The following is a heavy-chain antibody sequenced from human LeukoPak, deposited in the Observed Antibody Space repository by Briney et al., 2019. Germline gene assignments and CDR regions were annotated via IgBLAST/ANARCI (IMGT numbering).Heavy chain of an antibody. Sequence: GGSLRLSCAASGFTFSRYEMNWVRQAPGKGLEWLSYISSSGSTMYYADSVKGRITISRDNAKNSLYLQMNSLRAEDTAVYYCARDAGDRGGFDYWGQGTLVTVSS. J-gene: IGHJ4*02. CDR2: ISSSGSTM. CDR1: GFTFSRYE. V-gene: IGHV3-48*03. CDR3: ARDAGDRGGFDY. D-gene: IGHD7-27*01.